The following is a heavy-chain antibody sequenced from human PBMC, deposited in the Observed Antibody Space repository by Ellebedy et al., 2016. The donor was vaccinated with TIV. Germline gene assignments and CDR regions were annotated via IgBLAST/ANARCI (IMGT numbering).Heavy chain of an antibody. J-gene: IGHJ4*03. V-gene: IGHV3-7*01. D-gene: IGHD3-10*01. CDR1: GFTSSDYW. CDR2: IQQDGSEK. Sequence: GESLKISCAASGFTSSDYWMSWVRQAPGKGLEWVANIQQDGSEKWYVDSVKARFTISRDNAKNSLYLQMSSLRAEDTAVYYCARDQGWAYPGSTRFDYWGQGTLVTVSS. CDR3: ARDQGWAYPGSTRFDY.